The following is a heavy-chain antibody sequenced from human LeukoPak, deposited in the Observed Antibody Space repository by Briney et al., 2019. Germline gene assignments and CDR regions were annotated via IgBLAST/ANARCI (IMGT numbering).Heavy chain of an antibody. J-gene: IGHJ3*02. CDR2: ISWNGAKI. CDR1: GFTFDDYA. CDR3: AEETHSTMVPGYAFDI. D-gene: IGHD2-8*01. V-gene: IGHV3-9*01. Sequence: GRSLRLSCAASGFTFDDYAIHWVRQAPGKGLEWVSGISWNGAKIVYADSVKGRFTISRDNAKNSLYLQMDSLGTEDTALYYCAEETHSTMVPGYAFDIWGQGTMVTVSS.